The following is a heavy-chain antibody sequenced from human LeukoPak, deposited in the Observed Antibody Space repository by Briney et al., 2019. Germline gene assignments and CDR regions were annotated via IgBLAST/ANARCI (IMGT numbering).Heavy chain of an antibody. Sequence: PGGSLRLSCAASGFTFNSSAMSWVRQAPGKGLEWVSSISARGISTYYADSVKGRFTISRDNSKNTLYLQMNSLRGDDIGVYYCAKSFDFSNGHSPILTPFDSWGQGTLVSVSS. D-gene: IGHD3-3*01. CDR2: ISARGIST. V-gene: IGHV3-23*01. CDR1: GFTFNSSA. J-gene: IGHJ4*02. CDR3: AKSFDFSNGHSPILTPFDS.